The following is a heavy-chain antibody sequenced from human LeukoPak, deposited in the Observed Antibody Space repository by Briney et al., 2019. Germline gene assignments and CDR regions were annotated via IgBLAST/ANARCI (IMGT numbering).Heavy chain of an antibody. V-gene: IGHV1-69*13. CDR2: IIPIFGTA. D-gene: IGHD2-21*02. CDR3: VRDQRAYCGGDCLDAFDI. J-gene: IGHJ3*02. Sequence: ASVKVSCKASGGTFSSYAISWVRQAPGQGLEWMGGIIPIFGTANYAQKFQGRVTITADESTSTAYMELSSLRSEDTAVYYCVRDQRAYCGGDCLDAFDIWGQGTMVTVSS. CDR1: GGTFSSYA.